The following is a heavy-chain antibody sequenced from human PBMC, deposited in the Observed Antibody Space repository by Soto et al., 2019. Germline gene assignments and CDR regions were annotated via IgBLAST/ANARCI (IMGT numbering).Heavy chain of an antibody. Sequence: GGSLRLSCAAAGFTLSSYEMNWVRQAAGKGREWVSYISSSGSTIYYADSVKCRFTISRDNAKKSLYLQMNSLRAEDTAVYYCAAPLEGLSPPPIDDPWGQGTLVTVSS. D-gene: IGHD1-1*01. V-gene: IGHV3-48*03. CDR1: GFTLSSYE. J-gene: IGHJ5*02. CDR3: AAPLEGLSPPPIDDP. CDR2: ISSSGSTI.